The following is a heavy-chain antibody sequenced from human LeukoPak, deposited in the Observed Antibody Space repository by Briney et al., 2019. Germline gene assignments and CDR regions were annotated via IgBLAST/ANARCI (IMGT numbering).Heavy chain of an antibody. CDR2: IYPGDSET. Sequence: GESLKISCKGSGSIFTNYWIGWVRQLPGKGLEWMGIIYPGDSETRYSPSFQGQVTISADKSISTAYLQWSSLRASDTAIYYCASSIVGATRGYDYWGQGTLVTVSS. CDR1: GSIFTNYW. V-gene: IGHV5-51*01. D-gene: IGHD1-26*01. CDR3: ASSIVGATRGYDY. J-gene: IGHJ4*02.